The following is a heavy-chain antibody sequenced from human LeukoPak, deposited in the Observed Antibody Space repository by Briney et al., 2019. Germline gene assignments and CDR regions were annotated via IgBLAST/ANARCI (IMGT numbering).Heavy chain of an antibody. CDR2: ISVYNGNT. J-gene: IGHJ4*02. Sequence: ASVKVSCKASGYTFSNYDFSWVRQAPGQGLEWMGWISVYNGNTNYAQKLQGRVTMTTDTSTSTAYMELRSLRSDDTAVYYCARDLASLPSIAVARFFDYWGQGTLVTVSS. CDR1: GYTFSNYD. D-gene: IGHD6-19*01. CDR3: ARDLASLPSIAVARFFDY. V-gene: IGHV1-18*01.